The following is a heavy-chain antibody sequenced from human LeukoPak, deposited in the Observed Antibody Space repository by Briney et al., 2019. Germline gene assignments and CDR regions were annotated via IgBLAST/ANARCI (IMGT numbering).Heavy chain of an antibody. J-gene: IGHJ5*02. D-gene: IGHD1-26*01. Sequence: PSETLSLICTVSGGSISSYYWSWIRQPPGKGLEWIGYIYYSGSTNYNPSLKSRVTISVDTSKNQFSLKLSSVTAADTAVYYCARGEWELRWFDPWGQGTLVTVSS. CDR1: GGSISSYY. CDR3: ARGEWELRWFDP. CDR2: IYYSGST. V-gene: IGHV4-59*01.